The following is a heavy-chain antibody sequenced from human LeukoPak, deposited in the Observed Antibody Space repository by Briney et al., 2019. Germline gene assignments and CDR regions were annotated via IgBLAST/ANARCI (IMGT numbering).Heavy chain of an antibody. V-gene: IGHV4-59*01. CDR3: ARTSNYDFWSGYHDAFDI. CDR1: GGSISSYY. J-gene: IGHJ3*02. CDR2: IYYSGST. D-gene: IGHD3-3*01. Sequence: SETLSLTCTVSGGSISSYYWSWIRQPPGKGLEWIGYIYYSGSTNYNPSLKSRVTISVDTSKNQFSLKLSSVTAADTAVYHCARTSNYDFWSGYHDAFDIWGQGTMVTVSS.